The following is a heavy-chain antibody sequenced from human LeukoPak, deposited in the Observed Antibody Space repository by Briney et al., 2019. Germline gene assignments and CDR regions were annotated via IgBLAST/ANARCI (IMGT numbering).Heavy chain of an antibody. D-gene: IGHD1-26*01. CDR1: GFTFSSYG. J-gene: IGHJ4*01. Sequence: GGSLRLSCAASGFTFSSYGMHWVRQAPGKGLEWVAFIRYDGSNKYYADSVKGRFTISRDNSKNTLYLQMNSLRAEDTPVYYCAKDKEGATYGYYFDYWGHGTLVTVSS. CDR3: AKDKEGATYGYYFDY. V-gene: IGHV3-30*02. CDR2: IRYDGSNK.